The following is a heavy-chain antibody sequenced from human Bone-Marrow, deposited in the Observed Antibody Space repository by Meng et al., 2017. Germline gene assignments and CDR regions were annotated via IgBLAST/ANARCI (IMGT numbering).Heavy chain of an antibody. CDR2: ITGSGGST. D-gene: IGHD1-26*01. Sequence: VHSVEFGGGLVQPGGSVRLFCAASGFTFSSYAMSWVRQAPGKGLEWLSAITGSGGSTYYADSVKGRFTISRDNSKNTLYLQMNSLRAEDTAIYYCGKQYSGSYEYWGQGTLVTVSS. J-gene: IGHJ4*02. V-gene: IGHV3-23*04. CDR1: GFTFSSYA. CDR3: GKQYSGSYEY.